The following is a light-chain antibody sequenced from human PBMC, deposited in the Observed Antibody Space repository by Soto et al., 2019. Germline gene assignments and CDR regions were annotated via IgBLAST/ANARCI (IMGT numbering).Light chain of an antibody. CDR3: SSYTGSSTPV. CDR1: SSDVGGYNY. CDR2: EVS. J-gene: IGLJ3*02. V-gene: IGLV2-14*01. Sequence: QSALTQPASVSGSPGQSITISCTGTSSDVGGYNYVSWYQHHPGKAPKLMIYEVSHRPSGVSNRFSGSKSGNTASLTISGLQAEDEAYYYCSSYTGSSTPVFGGGTKLTVL.